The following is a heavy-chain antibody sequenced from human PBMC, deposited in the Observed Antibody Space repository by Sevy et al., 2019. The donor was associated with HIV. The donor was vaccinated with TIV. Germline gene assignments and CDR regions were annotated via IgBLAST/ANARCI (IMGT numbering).Heavy chain of an antibody. Sequence: SETLSLTCTVSGGSITSLYWNWIRQPPGKGLEWIANIYYNGHINYNPSLKSRVTLSLDTSKNQFSLRLSSETAADTAMYYCAGENAWGSGYSWGQGTLVTVSS. CDR2: IYYNGHI. J-gene: IGHJ4*02. V-gene: IGHV4-59*08. CDR3: AGENAWGSGYS. D-gene: IGHD6-19*01. CDR1: GGSITSLY.